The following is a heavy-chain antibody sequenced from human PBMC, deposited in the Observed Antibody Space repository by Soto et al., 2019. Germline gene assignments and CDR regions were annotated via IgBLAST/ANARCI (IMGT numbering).Heavy chain of an antibody. CDR2: IYYSGST. CDR1: GGSISSYY. CDR3: ARLPAYSSSWPDVFDI. V-gene: IGHV4-59*08. D-gene: IGHD6-13*01. J-gene: IGHJ3*02. Sequence: SETLSLTCTVSGGSISSYYWSWIRQPPGKGLEWIGYIYYSGSTNYNPSLKSRVTISVDTSKNQFSLKLSSVTAADTAENYCARLPAYSSSWPDVFDIWGQGTMVTVSS.